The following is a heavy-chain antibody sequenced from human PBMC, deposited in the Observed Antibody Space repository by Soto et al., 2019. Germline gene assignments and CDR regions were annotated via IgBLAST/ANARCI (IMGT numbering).Heavy chain of an antibody. Sequence: GGSLRLSCAASGFTFSSYAMSCVRQAPGKGLEWVSAISGSGGSTYYADSVKGRFTISRDNSKNTLYLQMNSLRAEDTAVYYCARDPMPAGTSAFDIWGKGTMVAVSS. V-gene: IGHV3-23*01. CDR1: GFTFSSYA. CDR2: ISGSGGST. CDR3: ARDPMPAGTSAFDI. D-gene: IGHD6-13*01. J-gene: IGHJ3*02.